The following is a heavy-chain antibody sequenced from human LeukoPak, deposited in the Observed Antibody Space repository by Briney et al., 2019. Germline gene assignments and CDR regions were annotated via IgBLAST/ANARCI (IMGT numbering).Heavy chain of an antibody. CDR2: ISGSGGST. CDR3: AKDGLYSSGWYDTFDY. D-gene: IGHD6-19*01. CDR1: GGSISSGDYY. J-gene: IGHJ4*02. Sequence: LSLTCTVSGGSISSGDYYWSWIRQPPGKGLEWVSAISGSGGSTYYADSVKGRFTISRDNSKNTLYLQMNSLRAEDTAVYYCAKDGLYSSGWYDTFDYWGQGTLVTVSS. V-gene: IGHV3-23*01.